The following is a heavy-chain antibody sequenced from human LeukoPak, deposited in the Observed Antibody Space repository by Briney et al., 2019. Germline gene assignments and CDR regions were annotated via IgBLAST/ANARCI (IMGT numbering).Heavy chain of an antibody. J-gene: IGHJ6*03. CDR1: GYTFTSYG. CDR2: ISAYNGNT. Sequence: ASVKVSCKACGYTFTSYGISWVRQAPGQGLEWMGWISAYNGNTNYAQKLQGRVPMTTDTSTSTAYMELRSLRSDDTAVYYCARGAPWSGYYVYYMDVWGKGTTVTVSS. CDR3: ARGAPWSGYYVYYMDV. V-gene: IGHV1-18*01. D-gene: IGHD3-3*01.